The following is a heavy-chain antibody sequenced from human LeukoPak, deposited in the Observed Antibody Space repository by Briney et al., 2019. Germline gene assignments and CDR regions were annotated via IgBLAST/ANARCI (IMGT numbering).Heavy chain of an antibody. J-gene: IGHJ5*02. CDR3: ARASGYCSSTSCSNWFDP. D-gene: IGHD2-2*01. CDR2: IYYSGST. Sequence: SETLSLTCTVSGGSISSGDYYWSWIRQPPGKGLEWIGYIYYSGSTYYNPSLKSRVTISVDTSKNQFSLKLSSVTAADTAVYYCARASGYCSSTSCSNWFDPWGQGTLVTVSS. V-gene: IGHV4-30-4*01. CDR1: GGSISSGDYY.